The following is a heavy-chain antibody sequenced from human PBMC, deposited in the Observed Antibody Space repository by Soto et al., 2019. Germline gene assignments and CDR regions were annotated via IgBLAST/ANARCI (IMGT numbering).Heavy chain of an antibody. CDR2: IYYSGST. D-gene: IGHD1-1*01. CDR1: GGSISSYY. CDR3: ARLATRYYFDY. Sequence: SETLSLTYTVSGGSISSYYWSWIRQPPGKGLEWIGYIYYSGSTNYTPSLKSRVTISVDTSKNQFSLKMSSVTAADTAVYYCARLATRYYFDYWGQGTLVTVSS. V-gene: IGHV4-59*01. J-gene: IGHJ4*02.